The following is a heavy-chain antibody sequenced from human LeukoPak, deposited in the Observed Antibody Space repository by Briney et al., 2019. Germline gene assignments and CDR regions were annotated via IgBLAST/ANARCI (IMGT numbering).Heavy chain of an antibody. J-gene: IGHJ5*02. CDR3: ARDIRPITIFGVGNWFDP. D-gene: IGHD3-3*01. V-gene: IGHV4-4*07. CDR2: IYTSGST. CDR1: GGSISSYY. Sequence: TLSLTCAVSGGSISSYYWSWIRQPAGKGLEWIGRIYTSGSTNYNPSLKSRVTMSVDTSKNQFSLKLSSVTAAGTAVYYCARDIRPITIFGVGNWFDPWGQGTLDTVSS.